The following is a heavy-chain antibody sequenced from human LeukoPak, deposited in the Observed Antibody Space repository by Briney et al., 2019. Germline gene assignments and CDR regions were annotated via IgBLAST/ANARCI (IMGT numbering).Heavy chain of an antibody. J-gene: IGHJ4*02. CDR1: GGSISSSSYY. D-gene: IGHD2-2*02. CDR3: ARDIAYCSSTSCYTSFFDY. Sequence: SETLPLTCTVSGGSISSSSYYWGWIRQPPGKGLEWIGSIYYSGSTYYNPSLKSRVTISVDTSKNQFSLKLSSVTAADTAVYYCARDIAYCSSTSCYTSFFDYWGQGTLVTVSS. CDR2: IYYSGST. V-gene: IGHV4-39*07.